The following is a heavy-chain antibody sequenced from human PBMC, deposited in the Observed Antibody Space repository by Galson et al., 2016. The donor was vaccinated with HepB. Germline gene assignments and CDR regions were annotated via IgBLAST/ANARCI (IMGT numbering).Heavy chain of an antibody. J-gene: IGHJ6*01. V-gene: IGHV3-74*01. Sequence: SLRLSCAASGFTFTSYWIHWVRQVPGEGLVWVSRIYSDGSSTHYADSVKGRFPISRDNAKNTVYLQMNCLRVEDTAVYYCARVGVIPYYFYGLDVWGQGTMVIVSS. CDR2: IYSDGSST. CDR1: GFTFTSYW. CDR3: ARVGVIPYYFYGLDV. D-gene: IGHD3-10*01.